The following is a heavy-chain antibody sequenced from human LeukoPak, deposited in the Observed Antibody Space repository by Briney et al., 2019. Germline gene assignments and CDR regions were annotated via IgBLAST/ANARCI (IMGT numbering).Heavy chain of an antibody. Sequence: PGGSLRLSCAASGFTFSSYAVHWVRQAPGKGLEWVAVISYDGSNKYYADSVKGRFTISRDNSKNTLYLQMNSLRAEDTAVYYCARDREVATIVYYFDYWGQGTLVTVSS. CDR1: GFTFSSYA. CDR3: ARDREVATIVYYFDY. J-gene: IGHJ4*02. D-gene: IGHD5-12*01. V-gene: IGHV3-30*04. CDR2: ISYDGSNK.